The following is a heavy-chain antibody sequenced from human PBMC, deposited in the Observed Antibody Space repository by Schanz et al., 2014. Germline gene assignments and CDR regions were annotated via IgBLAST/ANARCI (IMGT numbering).Heavy chain of an antibody. J-gene: IGHJ6*04. CDR2: ISHSGGSK. CDR3: AKGMGYCSGGTCYDYYYYGLDV. D-gene: IGHD2-15*01. CDR1: GFTFNSYA. Sequence: EVQLLESGGGLVQPGGSLRLSCAASGFTFNSYAMTWVRQAPGKGLEWVSSISHSGGSKYYADSVKGRFTISRDNSENTLYLQMNSLSADDTAVFYCAKGMGYCSGGTCYDYYYYGLDVWGKGTTVTVSS. V-gene: IGHV3-23*01.